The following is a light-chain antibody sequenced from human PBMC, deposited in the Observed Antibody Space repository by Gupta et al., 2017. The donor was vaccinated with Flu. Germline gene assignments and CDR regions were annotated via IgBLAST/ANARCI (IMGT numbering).Light chain of an antibody. CDR2: EVS. Sequence: STTISGTGSSSDIGGYSYVSCNQHHPGKAPKLVIFEVSHRPEGVSTRFSGSKSGNTASLTISGLKAEDEADYYGSSDTSSGNWLFGGGTKVTVL. CDR1: SSDIGGYSY. CDR3: SSDTSSGNWL. J-gene: IGLJ3*02. V-gene: IGLV2-14*01.